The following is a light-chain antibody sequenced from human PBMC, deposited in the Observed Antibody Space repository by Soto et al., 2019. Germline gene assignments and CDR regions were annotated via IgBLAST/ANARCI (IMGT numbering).Light chain of an antibody. CDR3: QHYNNWTRT. CDR2: GMS. Sequence: TQSPATLSLSPGERAILSCRASQRVTSNLAWYQQKPGQSPRLLIYGMSIRATGVPDRFSGSGSGTEFTLNISDLQSADFAVYFCQHYNNWTRTFGGGTKVEIK. J-gene: IGKJ4*01. CDR1: QRVTSN. V-gene: IGKV3-15*01.